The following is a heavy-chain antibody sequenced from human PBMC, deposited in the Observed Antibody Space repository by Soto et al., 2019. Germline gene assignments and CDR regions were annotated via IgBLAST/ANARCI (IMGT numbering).Heavy chain of an antibody. J-gene: IGHJ6*02. D-gene: IGHD6-13*01. CDR2: IYYSGST. Sequence: QLQLQESGPGLVKPSETLSLTCTVSGGSISSSSYYWGWIRQPPGKGLEWIGSIYYSGSTYYNPSLKSRVTLSVDTSRNQFSLKLSSVTAADTAVYYCARQAAGSIYYYYYYGMDVWGQGTTVTVSS. CDR1: GGSISSSSYY. CDR3: ARQAAGSIYYYYYYGMDV. V-gene: IGHV4-39*01.